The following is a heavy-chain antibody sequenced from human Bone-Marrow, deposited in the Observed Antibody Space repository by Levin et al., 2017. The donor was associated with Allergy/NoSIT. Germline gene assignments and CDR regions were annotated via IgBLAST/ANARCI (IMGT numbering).Heavy chain of an antibody. CDR2: IYYSGNT. J-gene: IGHJ4*02. CDR1: GGSISTGGFH. CDR3: ALADGYVFDY. D-gene: IGHD5-24*01. Sequence: SETLSLTCSLSGGSISTGGFHWSWVRQRPGTGLEWIGYIYYSGNTYYNPSLQSRLSISIDTSKNQFSLRRTSVTAADTDVYYGALADGYVFDYWGQGTLVTVSS. V-gene: IGHV4-31*03.